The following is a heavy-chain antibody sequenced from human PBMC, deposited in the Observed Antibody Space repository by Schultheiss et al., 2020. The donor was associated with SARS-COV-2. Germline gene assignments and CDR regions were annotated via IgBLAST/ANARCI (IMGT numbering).Heavy chain of an antibody. J-gene: IGHJ4*02. CDR1: GFTFSSYA. D-gene: IGHD1-26*01. V-gene: IGHV3-48*03. CDR3: ARISGYFDY. CDR2: ISSSGSTI. Sequence: GGSLRLSCAASGFTFSSYAMHWVRQAPGKGLEWVSSISSSGSTIYYADSVKGRFTISRDNAKNSLYLQMNSLRAEDTAVYYCARISGYFDYWGQGTLVTVSS.